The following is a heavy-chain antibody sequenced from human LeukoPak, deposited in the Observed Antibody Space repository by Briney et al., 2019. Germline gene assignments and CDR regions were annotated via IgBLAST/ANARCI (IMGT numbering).Heavy chain of an antibody. CDR2: IYYSGST. CDR1: GGSISSSSYY. D-gene: IGHD3-22*01. V-gene: IGHV4-39*01. Sequence: PSETLSPTCTVSGGSISSSSYYWGWIRQPPGKGLEWIGSIYYSGSTYYNPSLKSRVTISVDTSKNQFSLKLSSVTAADTAVYYCASTPITMIVVATVLWGQGTLVTVSS. CDR3: ASTPITMIVVATVL. J-gene: IGHJ4*02.